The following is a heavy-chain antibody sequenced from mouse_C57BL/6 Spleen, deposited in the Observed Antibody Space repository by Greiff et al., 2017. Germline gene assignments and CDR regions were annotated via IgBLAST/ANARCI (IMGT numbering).Heavy chain of an antibody. CDR1: GISITTGNYR. CDR2: IYYSGTI. V-gene: IGHV3-5*01. CDR3: AREGYYGSSYRYFDV. J-gene: IGHJ1*03. D-gene: IGHD1-1*01. Sequence: VQLKESGPGLVKPSQTVFLTCTVTGISITTGNYRWSWIRQFQGNKLEWIGYIYYSGTITYNPSLTSRTTITRDTPNNQFFLEMNSLTAEDTATYYCAREGYYGSSYRYFDVWGTGTTVTVSS.